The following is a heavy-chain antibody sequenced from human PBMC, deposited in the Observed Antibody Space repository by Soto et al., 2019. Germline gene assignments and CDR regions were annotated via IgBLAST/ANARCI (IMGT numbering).Heavy chain of an antibody. CDR1: GFTFSSYA. CDR3: ARVRGQWPDY. J-gene: IGHJ4*02. V-gene: IGHV3-30-3*01. Sequence: PGGSLRLSCSASGFTFSSYAMHWVRQAPGKGLEWVAAITNDGSNKYYADSVKGRFTISRDNSKNTLYLQMNSLRAEDTAVYYCARVRGQWPDYWGQGALVTVSS. CDR2: ITNDGSNK. D-gene: IGHD6-19*01.